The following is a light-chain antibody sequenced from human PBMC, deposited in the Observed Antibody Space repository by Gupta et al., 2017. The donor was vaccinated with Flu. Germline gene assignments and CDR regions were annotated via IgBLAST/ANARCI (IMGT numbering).Light chain of an antibody. Sequence: IVLTQSPGTLSLSPGERATLSCRASQSVSSSSLAWYQKSPGQAPRLLIYGASSRATGIPDRFSGSESGTDFTLTINSLEPEDFAVYYCQQYGNSPETFGQGTRVDIK. CDR1: QSVSSSS. J-gene: IGKJ1*01. CDR2: GAS. V-gene: IGKV3-20*01. CDR3: QQYGNSPET.